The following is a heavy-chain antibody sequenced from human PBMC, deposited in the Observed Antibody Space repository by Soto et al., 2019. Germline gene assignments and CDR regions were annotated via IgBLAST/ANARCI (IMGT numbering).Heavy chain of an antibody. V-gene: IGHV3-74*01. CDR2: INSDGSST. CDR1: GFTFSSYW. D-gene: IGHD2-2*01. CDR3: AREGSCSSTSCYSLYYYYGMDV. J-gene: IGHJ6*02. Sequence: LRLSCAASGFTFSSYWMHWVRQAPGKGLVWVSRINSDGSSTSYADSVKGRFTISRDNAKNTLYLQMNSLRAEDTAVYYCAREGSCSSTSCYSLYYYYGMDVWGQGTTVTVSS.